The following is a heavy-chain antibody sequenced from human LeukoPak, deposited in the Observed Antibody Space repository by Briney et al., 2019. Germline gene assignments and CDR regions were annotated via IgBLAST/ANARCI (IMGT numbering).Heavy chain of an antibody. Sequence: SGTPSLTCAVSGGSISSSNWWSWVRQPPGKGLEWIGEIYHSGSTNYNPSLKSRVTISVDKSKNQFSLKLSSVTAADTAVYYCARATVYSGSYLPLFDYWGQGTLVTVSS. CDR2: IYHSGST. CDR3: ARATVYSGSYLPLFDY. D-gene: IGHD1-26*01. V-gene: IGHV4-4*02. J-gene: IGHJ4*02. CDR1: GGSISSSNW.